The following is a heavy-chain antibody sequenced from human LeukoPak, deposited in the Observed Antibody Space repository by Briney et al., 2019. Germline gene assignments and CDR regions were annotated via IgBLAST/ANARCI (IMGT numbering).Heavy chain of an antibody. V-gene: IGHV4-4*02. Sequence: SETLSLTCVVSGDSISNDNWWSWVRQPPGKGLEWIGEINHSGSTNYNPSLKSRVTISVDTSKNQFSLKLSSVTAADTAVYYCAGGHTVYYDFWSGQHNNWFDPWGQGTLITVSS. CDR1: GDSISNDNW. J-gene: IGHJ5*02. CDR3: AGGHTVYYDFWSGQHNNWFDP. CDR2: INHSGST. D-gene: IGHD3-3*01.